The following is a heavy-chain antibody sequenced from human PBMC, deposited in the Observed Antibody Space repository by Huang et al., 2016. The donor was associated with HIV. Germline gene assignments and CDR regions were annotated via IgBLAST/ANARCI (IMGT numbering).Heavy chain of an antibody. CDR3: VKGSDWTFDSYLEV. Sequence: EVSLLESGGGVVQPGGSLRLSCTASGVSFAVYAMFWVRQVPGKGLEGGAGSNMVRDTFGHAHSVRGRFTISRDDAKNSLYLQMKSLGVGDTATYYCVKGSDWTFDSYLEVWGRG. J-gene: IGHJ6*02. D-gene: IGHD2-21*01. CDR2: SNMVRDTF. V-gene: IGHV3-9*01. CDR1: GVSFAVYA.